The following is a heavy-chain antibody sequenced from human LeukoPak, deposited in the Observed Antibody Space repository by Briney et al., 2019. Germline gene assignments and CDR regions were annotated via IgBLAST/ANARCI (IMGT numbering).Heavy chain of an antibody. CDR3: ARDLEGYCSSTSCYMTGGAFDY. D-gene: IGHD2-2*02. CDR1: GGSISSYY. CDR2: IYTSGST. V-gene: IGHV4-4*07. Sequence: PSETLSLTWTVSGGSISSYYWSWIRQPAGKGLEWIGRIYTSGSTNYNPSLKSRVTMSVDTSKNQFSLKLSSVTAADTAVYYCARDLEGYCSSTSCYMTGGAFDYWGQGTLVTVSS. J-gene: IGHJ4*02.